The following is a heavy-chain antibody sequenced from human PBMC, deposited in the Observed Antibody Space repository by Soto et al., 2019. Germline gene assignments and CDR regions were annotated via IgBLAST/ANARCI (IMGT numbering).Heavy chain of an antibody. CDR1: GFTFSSYG. J-gene: IGHJ3*02. CDR2: IWYDGSNK. CDR3: AREVPLIAAFDI. D-gene: IGHD3-22*01. V-gene: IGHV3-33*01. Sequence: QVQLVESGGGVVQPGRSLRLSCAASGFTFSSYGMHWVRQAPGKGLEWVAVIWYDGSNKYYADSVKGRFTISRDNSKNTLYLQMNSLRAEDTAVYYCAREVPLIAAFDIWGQGTMVTVSS.